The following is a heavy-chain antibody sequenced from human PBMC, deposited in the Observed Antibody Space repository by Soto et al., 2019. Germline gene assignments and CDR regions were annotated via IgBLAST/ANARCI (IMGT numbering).Heavy chain of an antibody. V-gene: IGHV3-53*01. CDR1: GLSVSTNF. CDR2: IYSGGKT. CDR3: TRDAPGERHYFFYSTGMDV. Sequence: GGSLRLSCAASGLSVSTNFMSWVRQAPGKGLEWLAVIYSGGKTFYADSVKGRFTISKDNSKNTLSLQMNSLRAEDTAVYYCTRDAPGERHYFFYSTGMDVWGQGTTVTVSS. J-gene: IGHJ6*02.